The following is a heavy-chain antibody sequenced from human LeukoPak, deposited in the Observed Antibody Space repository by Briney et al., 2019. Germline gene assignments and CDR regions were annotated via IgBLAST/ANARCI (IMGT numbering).Heavy chain of an antibody. D-gene: IGHD3-3*01. Sequence: SETLSLTCAVYGRSFSGYYWSWIRQPPGKGLEWIGEINHSGSTNYNPSLKSRVTISVDTSKNQFSLKLSSVTAADTAVYYCARGKYDFWSGYTYYYYYMDVWGKGTTVTVSS. J-gene: IGHJ6*03. CDR1: GRSFSGYY. V-gene: IGHV4-34*01. CDR2: INHSGST. CDR3: ARGKYDFWSGYTYYYYYMDV.